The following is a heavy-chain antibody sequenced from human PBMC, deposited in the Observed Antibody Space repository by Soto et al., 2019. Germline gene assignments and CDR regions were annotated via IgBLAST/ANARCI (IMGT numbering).Heavy chain of an antibody. D-gene: IGHD3-3*01. CDR1: GYTFTSYY. CDR3: ARALGYDFWSGYYPTFDY. Sequence: QVQLVQSGAEVKKPGASVKVSCKASGYTFTSYYMHWVRQAPGQGLEWMGIINPSGGSTSYAQKFQGRVTMTRDTSTSTVYMELSSLRSEYTAVYYCARALGYDFWSGYYPTFDYWGQGTLVTVSS. J-gene: IGHJ4*02. V-gene: IGHV1-46*01. CDR2: INPSGGST.